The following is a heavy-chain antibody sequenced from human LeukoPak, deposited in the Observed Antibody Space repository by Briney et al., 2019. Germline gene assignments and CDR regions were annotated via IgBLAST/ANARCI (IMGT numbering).Heavy chain of an antibody. Sequence: GASVKVSCKASGGTFSSYAISWVRQAPGQGLEWMGRIIPILGIANYAQKFQGRVTITADKSTSTAYMELSSLRSEDTAVYYCAREGPRYFDSYYFDYWGQGTLVTVSS. V-gene: IGHV1-69*04. CDR1: GGTFSSYA. CDR2: IIPILGIA. CDR3: AREGPRYFDSYYFDY. D-gene: IGHD3-9*01. J-gene: IGHJ4*02.